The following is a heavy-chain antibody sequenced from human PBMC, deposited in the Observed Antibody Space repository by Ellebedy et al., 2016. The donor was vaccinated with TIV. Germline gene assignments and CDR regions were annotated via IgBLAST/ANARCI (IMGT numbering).Heavy chain of an antibody. V-gene: IGHV4-39*01. CDR2: IYYSGST. CDR1: GGSISSSSYY. Sequence: SETLSLTXTVSGGSISSSSYYWGWIRQPPGKGLEWIGSIYYSGSTYYNPSLKSRVTISVDTSKNQFSLKLSSVTAADTAVYYCAISDGYNSHNFDYWGQGTLVTVSS. CDR3: AISDGYNSHNFDY. D-gene: IGHD5-24*01. J-gene: IGHJ4*02.